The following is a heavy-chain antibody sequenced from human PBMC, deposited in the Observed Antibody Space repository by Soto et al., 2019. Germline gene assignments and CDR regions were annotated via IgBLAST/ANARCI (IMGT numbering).Heavy chain of an antibody. J-gene: IGHJ2*01. D-gene: IGHD3-22*01. CDR3: ARGRYYDSSGYRSYWYFDL. CDR2: MNPNSGNT. CDR1: GYTFTSYD. V-gene: IGHV1-8*01. Sequence: VQLVQSGAEVKKPGASVKVSCKASGYTFTSYDINWVRQTTGQGLEWMGWMNPNSGNTGYAQKFQGRVTMTRNTSISTAYMELSSLRSEDTAVYYCARGRYYDSSGYRSYWYFDLWGRGTLVTVSS.